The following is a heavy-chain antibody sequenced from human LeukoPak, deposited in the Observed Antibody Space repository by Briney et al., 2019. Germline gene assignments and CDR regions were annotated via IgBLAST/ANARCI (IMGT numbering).Heavy chain of an antibody. Sequence: SETLSLACTVSGGSISSSSYYWGWIRQPPGKGLEWIGSIYYSGSTYYNPSLKSRVTISVDTSKNQFSLKLSSVTAADTAVYYCARSPRRVPATIYFDYWGQGTLVTASS. CDR2: IYYSGST. J-gene: IGHJ4*02. CDR1: GGSISSSSYY. CDR3: ARSPRRVPATIYFDY. D-gene: IGHD2-21*02. V-gene: IGHV4-39*07.